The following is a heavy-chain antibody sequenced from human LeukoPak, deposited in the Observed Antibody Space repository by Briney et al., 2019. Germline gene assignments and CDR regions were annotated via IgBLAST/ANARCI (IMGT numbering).Heavy chain of an antibody. CDR1: GGSIRSYY. J-gene: IGHJ5*02. D-gene: IGHD6-13*01. Sequence: SETLSLTCTVSGGSIRSYYWTWIRQPAGEGLEWIGRIYTSGVTNYNPSLKRRVTMSVDTSKNQFSLKLTSVTAADTAVYYCARLSSSWWLDHWGQGTRVTVSS. CDR2: IYTSGVT. CDR3: ARLSSSWWLDH. V-gene: IGHV4-4*07.